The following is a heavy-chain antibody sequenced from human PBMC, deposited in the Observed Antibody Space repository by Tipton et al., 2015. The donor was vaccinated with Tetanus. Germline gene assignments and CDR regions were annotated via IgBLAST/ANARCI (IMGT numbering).Heavy chain of an antibody. D-gene: IGHD2-15*01. CDR3: VREADCSGGSCFSGDFDN. CDR1: GFIFSSYG. J-gene: IGHJ4*02. Sequence: SLRLSCAASGFIFSSYGIHWVRQAPGKGLEWVAVSWYDGTDTYYADSVKGRFTLSRDNSKNTLYLQMNSLRVEDTAVYYCVREADCSGGSCFSGDFDNWGQGTQVTVSS. V-gene: IGHV3-33*01. CDR2: SWYDGTDT.